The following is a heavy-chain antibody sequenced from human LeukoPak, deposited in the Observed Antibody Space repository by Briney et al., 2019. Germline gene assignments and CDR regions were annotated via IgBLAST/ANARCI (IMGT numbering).Heavy chain of an antibody. CDR1: GGSISSGGYS. J-gene: IGHJ4*02. V-gene: IGHV4-30-2*01. D-gene: IGHD3-22*01. CDR3: ARVDSSGYFDY. Sequence: SQTLSLTCAVSGGSISSGGYSWSWIRQPPGKGLEWIGYIYHSGSTYYNPSLKSRVTISVDRSKNQFSLKLSSVTAADTAVYYCARVDSSGYFDYWGQGTLVTVSS. CDR2: IYHSGST.